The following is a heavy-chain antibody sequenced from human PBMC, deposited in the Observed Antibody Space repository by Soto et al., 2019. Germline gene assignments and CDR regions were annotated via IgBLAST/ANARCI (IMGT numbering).Heavy chain of an antibody. J-gene: IGHJ4*02. D-gene: IGHD3-22*01. CDR3: ATLYHYYDSGGYNYCNY. CDR2: ISGSGSTI. V-gene: IGHV3-23*01. Sequence: PGGSLRLSCAASGFTFSSYAVSWVRQAPGKGPEWISSISGSGSTIYYADSVKGRFTISRDNSQHTLYLQMSSLRAEDTAGYYCATLYHYYDSGGYNYCNYTGRGPLVIFSS. CDR1: GFTFSSYA.